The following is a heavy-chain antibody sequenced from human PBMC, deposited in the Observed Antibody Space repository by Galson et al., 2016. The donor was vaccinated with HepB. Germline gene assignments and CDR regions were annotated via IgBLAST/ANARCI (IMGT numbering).Heavy chain of an antibody. D-gene: IGHD6-19*01. CDR3: ARSVPRAVAGKRPLDA. CDR2: INPYNGNT. Sequence: QSGAEVKKPGASVKVSCKASGYTFYNYGISWVRQAPGQGLEWMGWINPYNGNTKYAQKVQGRVTITTDTSTTTAYMELRSLSPDDTAVYYCARSVPRAVAGKRPLDAWGQGTLVTVSS. CDR1: GYTFYNYG. V-gene: IGHV1-18*04. J-gene: IGHJ5*02.